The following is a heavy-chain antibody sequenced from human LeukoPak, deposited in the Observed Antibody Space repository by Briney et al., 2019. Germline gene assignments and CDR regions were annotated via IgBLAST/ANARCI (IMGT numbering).Heavy chain of an antibody. Sequence: GGSLRPSCAASGFTFSNYAMNWVRQAPGKGLEWVAVISYDGSNKYYADSVKGRFTISRDNSKNTLYLEMNSLRAEDSAVYYCARGDASSWYFFDYWGQGTLVTVSS. CDR3: ARGDASSWYFFDY. J-gene: IGHJ4*02. V-gene: IGHV3-30*04. D-gene: IGHD6-13*01. CDR2: ISYDGSNK. CDR1: GFTFSNYA.